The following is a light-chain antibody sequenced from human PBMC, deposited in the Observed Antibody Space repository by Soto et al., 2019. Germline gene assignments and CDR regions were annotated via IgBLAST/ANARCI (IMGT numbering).Light chain of an antibody. CDR3: QQYNSYPIT. Sequence: DIQMTQSPSTLYASVGDRVTITCRASQSISSWLAWYQQKPGKAPKLLIYDASSLESGVPSRFSGSGSGTEFTLTISSLQPDDFATYYCQQYNSYPITFGQGTRLEIK. CDR1: QSISSW. CDR2: DAS. J-gene: IGKJ5*01. V-gene: IGKV1-5*01.